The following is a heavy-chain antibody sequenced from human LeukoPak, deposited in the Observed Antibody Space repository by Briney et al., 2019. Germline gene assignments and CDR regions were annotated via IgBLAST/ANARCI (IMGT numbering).Heavy chain of an antibody. CDR1: GYTFTSYG. J-gene: IGHJ4*02. D-gene: IGHD3-22*01. Sequence: GASVKVSCKASGYTFTSYGISWVQQAPGQGLEWMGWISAYNGNTNYAQKLQGRVTMTTDTSTSTAYMELRSLRSDDTAVYYCAIHYYYYDSRGHFDYWGQGTLVTVSS. V-gene: IGHV1-18*01. CDR3: AIHYYYYDSRGHFDY. CDR2: ISAYNGNT.